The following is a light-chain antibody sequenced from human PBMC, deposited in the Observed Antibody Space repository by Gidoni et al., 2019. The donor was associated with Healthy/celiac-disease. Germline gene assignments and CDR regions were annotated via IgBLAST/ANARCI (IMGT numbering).Light chain of an antibody. J-gene: IGKJ5*01. V-gene: IGKV3-15*01. CDR2: CTS. Sequence: EIVMTQSPATLSVSPGERATLTCRASQSVSSNLAWYQQKPGQAPRRLIYCTSTRATGIPARFSGSGSGTDFTLTISSLQSEEFAVYYCQQYSNWPPVTFGQGTQLEIK. CDR3: QQYSNWPPVT. CDR1: QSVSSN.